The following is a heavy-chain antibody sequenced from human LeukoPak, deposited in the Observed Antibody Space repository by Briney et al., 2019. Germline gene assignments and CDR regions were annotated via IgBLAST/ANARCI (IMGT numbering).Heavy chain of an antibody. CDR3: ARDYGDYGFDYYYYGMDV. J-gene: IGHJ6*02. CDR2: IIPILGIA. V-gene: IGHV1-69*04. CDR1: GGTSSSYA. Sequence: ASVKVSCKASGGTSSSYAISWVRQAPGQGLEWMGRIIPILGIASYAQKFQGRVTMTRDTSTSTVYMELSSLRSEDTAVYYCARDYGDYGFDYYYYGMDVWGQGTTVTVSS. D-gene: IGHD4-17*01.